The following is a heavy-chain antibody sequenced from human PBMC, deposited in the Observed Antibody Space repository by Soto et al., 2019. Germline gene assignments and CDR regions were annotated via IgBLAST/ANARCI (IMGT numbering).Heavy chain of an antibody. Sequence: QVQLVQSGAEVKKPGSSVKVSCKASGGTFSSLAISWVRQAPGQGLEWMGGLVPVFGTANYAQKFQDRVTITADKSTSTSYMELSSLRSEYTAVYYCARSPGVFDYWGQGTLVTFS. D-gene: IGHD7-27*01. J-gene: IGHJ4*02. V-gene: IGHV1-69*06. CDR2: LVPVFGTA. CDR3: ARSPGVFDY. CDR1: GGTFSSLA.